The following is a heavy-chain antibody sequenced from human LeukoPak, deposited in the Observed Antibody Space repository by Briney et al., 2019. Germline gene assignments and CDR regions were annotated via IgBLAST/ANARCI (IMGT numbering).Heavy chain of an antibody. CDR3: ARDSFGLDY. J-gene: IGHJ4*02. CDR2: ISYDRSNI. D-gene: IGHD3-16*01. CDR1: GFTFSRYP. V-gene: IGHV3-30-3*01. Sequence: GRSLRLSCAASGFTFSRYPMHWVRQAPGKGLEWVAVISYDRSNIYYTDSVSGRFTISRDNSKNTLYLQMNSLRAEDTAVYYCARDSFGLDYWARGTRVTVSS.